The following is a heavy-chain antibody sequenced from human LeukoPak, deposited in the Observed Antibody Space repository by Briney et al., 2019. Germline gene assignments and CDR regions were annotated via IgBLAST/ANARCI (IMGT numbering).Heavy chain of an antibody. CDR1: GGTFSSYA. CDR2: IIPIFGTA. D-gene: IGHD2/OR15-2a*01. J-gene: IGHJ3*02. V-gene: IGHV1-69*13. CDR3: ARSMSEAFDI. Sequence: SVKVSCKASGGTFSSYAISWVRQAPGQGLGWMGGIIPIFGTANYAQKFQGRVTITADESTSTAYMELSSLRSEDTAVYYCARSMSEAFDIWGQGTMVTVSS.